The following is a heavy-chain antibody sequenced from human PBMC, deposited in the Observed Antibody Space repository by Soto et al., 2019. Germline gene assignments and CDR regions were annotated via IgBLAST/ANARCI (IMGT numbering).Heavy chain of an antibody. V-gene: IGHV5-10-1*01. D-gene: IGHD2-2*01. Sequence: GESLKISCKGSGYSFTSYWISWVRQMPGKGLEWMGRIDPSDSYTNYSPSFQGHVSISADKSISTAYLQWSSLKASDTAMYYCASSPRGYCSSTSCWELGNHYGMDVGAQGTTVPVSS. CDR3: ASSPRGYCSSTSCWELGNHYGMDV. J-gene: IGHJ6*02. CDR1: GYSFTSYW. CDR2: IDPSDSYT.